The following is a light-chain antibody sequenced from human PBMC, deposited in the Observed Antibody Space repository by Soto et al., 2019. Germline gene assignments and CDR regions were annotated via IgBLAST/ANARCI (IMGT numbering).Light chain of an antibody. CDR2: EVS. J-gene: IGLJ2*01. Sequence: QSVLTQPPSVSGSPGQSVTISCTGTSSDVGFYNRVSWYQQPPGTAPKLMIYEVSNRPSGVPDRFSGSKSGNTASLTISGLQAEDEADYYCSSYTSSSTVLFGGGTQLTVL. V-gene: IGLV2-18*02. CDR3: SSYTSSSTVL. CDR1: SSDVGFYNR.